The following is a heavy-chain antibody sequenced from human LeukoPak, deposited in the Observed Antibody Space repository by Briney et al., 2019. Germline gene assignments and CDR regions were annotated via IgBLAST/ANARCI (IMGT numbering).Heavy chain of an antibody. J-gene: IGHJ5*02. CDR2: IYTSGSTNYSGSI. CDR1: GGSISGYH. CDR3: ARDFWSGYYAWFDP. V-gene: IGHV4-4*07. Sequence: SETLSLTCNVSGGSISGYHWNWIRQPAGRGLEWIRRIYTSGSTNYSGSINYNPSLKSRVTMSVDTSKNQFPLNLSSVTAADTAVYYCARDFWSGYYAWFDPWGQGTLVTVSS. D-gene: IGHD3-3*01.